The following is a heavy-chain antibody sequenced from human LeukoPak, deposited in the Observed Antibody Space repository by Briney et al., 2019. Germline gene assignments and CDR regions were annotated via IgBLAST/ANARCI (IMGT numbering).Heavy chain of an antibody. J-gene: IGHJ3*02. Sequence: GGSLRLSCAASGFTFSSYGMHWVRQAPGKGLEWVAVISYDGSNKYYADSVKGRFTISRDNSKNTLYLQMNSLRAEDTAVYYCAKKRAAFDIWGQGTMVTVSS. CDR2: ISYDGSNK. CDR1: GFTFSSYG. V-gene: IGHV3-30*18. CDR3: AKKRAAFDI.